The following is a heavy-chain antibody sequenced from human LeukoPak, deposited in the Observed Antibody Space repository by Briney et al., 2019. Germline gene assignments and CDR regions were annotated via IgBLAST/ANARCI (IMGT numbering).Heavy chain of an antibody. CDR3: ARDYYYGFYY. CDR2: ISSSSSSI. V-gene: IGHV3-48*02. CDR1: GFTFSSYS. D-gene: IGHD3-10*01. Sequence: PGGSLRLSCAASGFTFSSYSMNWVRQAPGKGLEWVSYISSSSSSIHYADSVKGRFTISRDNAKNSLYLQMSSLRDEDTAKYYCARDYYYGFYYWGQGTLVTVSS. J-gene: IGHJ4*02.